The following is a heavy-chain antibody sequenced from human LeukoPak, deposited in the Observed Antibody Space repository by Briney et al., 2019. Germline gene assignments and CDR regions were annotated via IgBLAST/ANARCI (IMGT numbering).Heavy chain of an antibody. CDR1: GFTFSSYA. J-gene: IGHJ4*02. V-gene: IGHV3-30-3*01. CDR2: ISYDGSNK. D-gene: IGHD5-24*01. Sequence: GRSLRLSCAASGFTFSSYAMHRVRQAPGKGLEWVAVISYDGSNKYYAGSVKGRFTISRDNSKNTLYLQMNSLRAEDTAVYYCASGDGYNYELIDYWGQGTLVTVSS. CDR3: ASGDGYNYELIDY.